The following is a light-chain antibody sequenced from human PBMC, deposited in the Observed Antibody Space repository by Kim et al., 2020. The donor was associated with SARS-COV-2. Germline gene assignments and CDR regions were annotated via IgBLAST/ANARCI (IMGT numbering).Light chain of an antibody. CDR1: QSISSSY. Sequence: PGERATLSCRASQSISSSYLTWYQQKPGQAPRLLIYSASARATGIPDRFSGSGSGTDFTLTISRLEPEDFAVYYCQQYVTTPWTFGQGTKVDIK. J-gene: IGKJ1*01. CDR3: QQYVTTPWT. CDR2: SAS. V-gene: IGKV3-20*01.